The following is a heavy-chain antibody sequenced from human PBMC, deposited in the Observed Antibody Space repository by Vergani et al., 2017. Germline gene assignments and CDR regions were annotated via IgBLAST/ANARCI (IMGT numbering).Heavy chain of an antibody. Sequence: EVQLLESGGNLVQPGGSLRLFCAASGFTFTNFAMTWVRQAPGEGLEGVSGISGSGGFTYYADSVKGRFTLSRDNSKNTMFLQMNNLRAEDTAVYYCAKDNVPGYYDSSGYCDYWGQGTLVTVSS. V-gene: IGHV3-23*01. CDR1: GFTFTNFA. CDR3: AKDNVPGYYDSSGYCDY. D-gene: IGHD3-22*01. J-gene: IGHJ4*02. CDR2: ISGSGGFT.